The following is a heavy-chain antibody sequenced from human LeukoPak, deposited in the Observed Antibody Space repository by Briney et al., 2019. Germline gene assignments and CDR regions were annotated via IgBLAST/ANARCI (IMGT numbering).Heavy chain of an antibody. CDR3: ASNVDTATRAY. V-gene: IGHV3-48*03. Sequence: GASLRLSCAASGFTFSSSEMNWVRQAPGKGLEWVSYISSSGSTIYYADSVKGRFTISRDNARNSLYLQMNSLRAEDTAVYYCASNVDTATRAYWGQGTLVTVSS. D-gene: IGHD5-18*01. CDR2: ISSSGSTI. CDR1: GFTFSSSE. J-gene: IGHJ4*02.